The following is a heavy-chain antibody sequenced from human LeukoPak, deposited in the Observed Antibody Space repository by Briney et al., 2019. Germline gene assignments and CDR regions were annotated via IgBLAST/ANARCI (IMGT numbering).Heavy chain of an antibody. CDR3: ARGSMVRGEVDC. V-gene: IGHV4-30-2*01. CDR2: IYHSGST. D-gene: IGHD3-10*01. Sequence: SETLSLTCDVSGGSISSGGYSWSWIRQPPGKGLEWIGYIYHSGSTYYNPSLKSRVTISVDRSKNQFSLKLSSVTAADTAVYYCARGSMVRGEVDCWGQGTLVTVSS. J-gene: IGHJ4*02. CDR1: GGSISSGGYS.